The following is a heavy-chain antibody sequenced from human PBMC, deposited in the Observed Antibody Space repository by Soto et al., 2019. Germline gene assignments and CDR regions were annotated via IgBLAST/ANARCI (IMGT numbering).Heavy chain of an antibody. V-gene: IGHV1-3*01. CDR3: ARGAYRYSNYVWFDP. D-gene: IGHD4-4*01. CDR2: INAGNGNT. J-gene: IGHJ5*02. CDR1: GYTFTSYA. Sequence: QVQLVQSGAEVKKPGASVKVSCKASGYTFTSYAMHWVRQAPGQRLEWMGWINAGNGNTKYSQKFQGRVTITRDTAASTAYRELSSLRSEDTAVYYCARGAYRYSNYVWFDPWGQGTLVTVSS.